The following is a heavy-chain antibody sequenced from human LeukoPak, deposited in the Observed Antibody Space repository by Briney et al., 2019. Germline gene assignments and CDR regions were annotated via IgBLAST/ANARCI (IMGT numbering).Heavy chain of an antibody. CDR1: GFTFNDYW. V-gene: IGHV3-74*03. CDR3: VRDRPVSTILDY. D-gene: IGHD5/OR15-5a*01. J-gene: IGHJ4*02. CDR2: IKTDGSAM. Sequence: GGSLRLSCVGSGFTFNDYWIHWVRQAPGKGLVWVSAIKTDGSAMQYADSEKGRFAISRDNAKNTVYLQMNSLRDEDTAVYYCVRDRPVSTILDYWGQGTLVTVSS.